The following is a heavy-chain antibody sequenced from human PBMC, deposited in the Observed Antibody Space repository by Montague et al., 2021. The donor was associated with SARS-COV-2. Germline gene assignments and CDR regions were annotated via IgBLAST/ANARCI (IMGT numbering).Heavy chain of an antibody. CDR3: AGGKSYYDILTGYYRVSWFDP. CDR1: GGSISSGGYS. V-gene: IGHV4-30-2*01. CDR2: MYHSGST. D-gene: IGHD3-9*01. J-gene: IGHJ5*02. Sequence: TLSLTCAVSGGSISSGGYSWSWIRQPPGKGLEWIGYMYHSGSTYYKLSLKSRVTISVDRSKNQVSLKLTSVTAADTAVYYCAGGKSYYDILTGYYRVSWFDPWGQGTLVTVSS.